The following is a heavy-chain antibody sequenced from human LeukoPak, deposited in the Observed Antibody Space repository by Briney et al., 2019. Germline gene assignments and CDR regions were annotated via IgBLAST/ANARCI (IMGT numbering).Heavy chain of an antibody. CDR3: ARDLGTSLLGFDY. J-gene: IGHJ4*02. D-gene: IGHD7-27*01. CDR2: IYHSGST. CDR1: GGSISSSNW. Sequence: PSGTLSLTCAVSGGSISSSNWWSWVRQPPGKGLEWIGEIYHSGSTNYNPSLKSRVTISVDKSKNQFSLKLRSVTAADTAVYYCARDLGTSLLGFDYWGQGTPVTVSS. V-gene: IGHV4-4*02.